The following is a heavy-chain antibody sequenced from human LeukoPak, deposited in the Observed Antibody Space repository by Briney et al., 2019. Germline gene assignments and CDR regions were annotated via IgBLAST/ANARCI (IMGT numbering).Heavy chain of an antibody. V-gene: IGHV3-30*02. J-gene: IGHJ4*02. CDR1: GFTFSSYG. CDR2: IRYDGSNK. D-gene: IGHD3-9*01. Sequence: GGSLRLSCAASGFTFSSYGMHWVRQAPGKGLEWVAFIRYDGSNKYYADSVKGRFTISRDNSKNTLYLQMNSLRAEDTAVYYCARDDDILTGYYFDYWGQGTLVTVSS. CDR3: ARDDDILTGYYFDY.